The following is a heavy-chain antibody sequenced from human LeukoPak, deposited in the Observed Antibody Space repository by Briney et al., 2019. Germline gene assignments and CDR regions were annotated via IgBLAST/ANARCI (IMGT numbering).Heavy chain of an antibody. CDR1: GFTFSSYA. V-gene: IGHV3-30*04. CDR2: ISYDGSNK. Sequence: PGRSLRLSYAASGFTFSSYAMHWVRQAPGKGLEWVAVISYDGSNKYYADSVKGRFTISRDNSKNTLYLQMNSLRAEDTAVYYCARDPDTAMVYYYYGMDVWGKGTTVTVSS. CDR3: ARDPDTAMVYYYYGMDV. D-gene: IGHD5-18*01. J-gene: IGHJ6*04.